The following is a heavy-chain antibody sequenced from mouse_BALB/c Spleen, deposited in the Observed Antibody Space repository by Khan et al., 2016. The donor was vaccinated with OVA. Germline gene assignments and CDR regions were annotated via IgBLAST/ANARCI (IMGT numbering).Heavy chain of an antibody. CDR1: GFSLTTYG. CDR3: ARNYDYDEGLAY. D-gene: IGHD2-4*01. V-gene: IGHV2-2*02. Sequence: QVQLQQPGPGLVQPSQSLSITCTVSGFSLTTYGVHWVRQSPGKGLEWLGVIWSGGSTDYNAAFISRLSISKDSSKSQVFFKMNSLQVNDTALYYCARNYDYDEGLAYWGQGTLVTVSA. CDR2: IWSGGST. J-gene: IGHJ3*01.